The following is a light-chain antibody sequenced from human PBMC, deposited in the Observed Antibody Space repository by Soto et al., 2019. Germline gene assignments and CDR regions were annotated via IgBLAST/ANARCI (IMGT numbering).Light chain of an antibody. CDR2: EVS. V-gene: IGLV2-8*01. CDR1: SSDVGAYNY. Sequence: QSVLTQPPSASGSPGQSVTISCIGTSSDVGAYNYVSWYQQHPGKVPKLMIYEVSKRPSGVPDRFSASKSGNTASLTVSGLQAEHEADYYCSSHGGSNNFYVLGNGTKVTVL. J-gene: IGLJ1*01. CDR3: SSHGGSNNFYV.